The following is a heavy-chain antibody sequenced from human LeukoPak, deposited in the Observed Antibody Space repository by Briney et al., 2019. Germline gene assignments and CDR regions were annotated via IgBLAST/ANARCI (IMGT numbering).Heavy chain of an antibody. CDR1: GYTFTGYY. J-gene: IGHJ6*02. D-gene: IGHD6-25*01. CDR3: ARLSSAGDDYFYGMDV. CDR2: INPNSGGT. Sequence: AASVKVSCKASGYTFTGYYMHWVRQAPGQGLEWMGWINPNSGGTNYAQKFQGWVTMTRDTSISTAYMELSRLRSDDTAVYYCARLSSAGDDYFYGMDVWGQGTTVTVSS. V-gene: IGHV1-2*04.